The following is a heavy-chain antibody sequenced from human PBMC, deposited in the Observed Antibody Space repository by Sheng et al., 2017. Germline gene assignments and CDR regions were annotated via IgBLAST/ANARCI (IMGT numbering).Heavy chain of an antibody. CDR2: RLPWELP. CDR1: SGSISSGDYF. D-gene: IGHD3-22*01. V-gene: IGHV4-30-4*01. J-gene: IGHJ4*02. CDR3: ARDLFSSGYYY. Sequence: QLQESGPGLVKPAQTLSLTCIVSSGSISSGDYFWSWVRQAPREGPGVDWLHRLPWELPDYNPSLKSRVXMSVDTSKNQFSLKLTSVTAADTAVYYCARDLFSSGYYYWGQGVRVTVSS.